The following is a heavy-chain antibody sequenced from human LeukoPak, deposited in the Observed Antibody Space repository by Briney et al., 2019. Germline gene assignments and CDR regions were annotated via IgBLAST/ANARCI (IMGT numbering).Heavy chain of an antibody. J-gene: IGHJ4*02. CDR3: ARVGYYYDSSGPIFDY. Sequence: GGSLRLSCAASGFTFSSNYMSWVRQAPGKGLEWVSVIYSGGSTYYADSVKGRFTISRDNSKNTLYLQMNSLRAEDTAVYYCARVGYYYDSSGPIFDYWGQGTLVTVSS. D-gene: IGHD3-22*01. CDR2: IYSGGST. V-gene: IGHV3-53*01. CDR1: GFTFSSNY.